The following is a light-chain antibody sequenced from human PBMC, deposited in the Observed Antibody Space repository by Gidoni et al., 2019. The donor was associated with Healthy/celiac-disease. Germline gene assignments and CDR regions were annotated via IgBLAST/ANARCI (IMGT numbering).Light chain of an antibody. CDR2: AAS. J-gene: IGKJ1*01. V-gene: IGKV1-9*01. CDR3: QQLNSYPWT. Sequence: DMQLTQAPSFLYASVGDRVTISCRASQGISSYLAWYQQKPGKAPKLLIYAASTLQSGVPSRFSGSGSGTEFPLTISSLQPEDFATYYCQQLNSYPWTFGQGTKVEIK. CDR1: QGISSY.